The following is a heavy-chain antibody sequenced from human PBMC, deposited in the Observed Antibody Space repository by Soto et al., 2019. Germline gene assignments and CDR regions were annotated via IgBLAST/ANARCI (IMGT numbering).Heavy chain of an antibody. V-gene: IGHV1-69*06. Sequence: SVKVSCKASGGTFSSYAISWVRQAPGQGLEWMGGIIPIIGTTNYAQKFQGRVTITGDKSTSTAYMELSRLRSDDTAVYYCARARWQINYGMDVWGQGSTVTLYS. CDR2: IIPIIGTT. D-gene: IGHD2-15*01. J-gene: IGHJ6*02. CDR3: ARARWQINYGMDV. CDR1: GGTFSSYA.